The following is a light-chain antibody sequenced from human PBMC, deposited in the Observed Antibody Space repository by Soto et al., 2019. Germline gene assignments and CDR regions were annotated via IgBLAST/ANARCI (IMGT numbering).Light chain of an antibody. CDR2: EVT. CDR1: SGDVGGYNL. V-gene: IGLV2-23*02. Sequence: QSALTQPASVSGPPGQSITIPCTGTSGDVGGYNLVSWYQQHPGKAPKLMIYEVTERPSGVSNRFSGSKSGNTASLTISGLQPDDEADYYCCSYAGNSEVFGTGTKVTVL. J-gene: IGLJ1*01. CDR3: CSYAGNSEV.